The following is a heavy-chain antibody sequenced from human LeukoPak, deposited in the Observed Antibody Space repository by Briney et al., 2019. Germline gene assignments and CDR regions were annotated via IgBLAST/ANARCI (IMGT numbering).Heavy chain of an antibody. D-gene: IGHD3-10*01. CDR1: GFTFSSYA. CDR3: AKDRVWFGEVFRLSHWFDP. Sequence: PGGSLRLSCAASGFTFSSYAMSWVRQAPGKGLEWVSAISGSGGSTYYADSVKGRFTISRDNSKNTLYLQMNSLRAEDTAVYYCAKDRVWFGEVFRLSHWFDPWGQGTLVTVSS. CDR2: ISGSGGST. V-gene: IGHV3-23*01. J-gene: IGHJ5*02.